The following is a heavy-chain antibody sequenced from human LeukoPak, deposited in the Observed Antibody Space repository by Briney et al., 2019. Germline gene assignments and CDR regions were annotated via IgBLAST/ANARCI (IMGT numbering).Heavy chain of an antibody. D-gene: IGHD3-22*01. V-gene: IGHV1-69*05. J-gene: IGHJ4*02. CDR2: IIPIFGTA. Sequence: ASVKVSCKASGGTFSSYAISWVRQAPGPGLEWMGGIIPIFGTANYAQKFHGRVTITTDESTSTAYMELSSLRSEDTAVYYCARTALRGNYDSSGYYYGNIDYWGQGTLVTVSS. CDR3: ARTALRGNYDSSGYYYGNIDY. CDR1: GGTFSSYA.